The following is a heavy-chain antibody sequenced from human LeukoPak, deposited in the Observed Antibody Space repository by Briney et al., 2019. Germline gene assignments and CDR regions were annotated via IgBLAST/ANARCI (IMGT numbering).Heavy chain of an antibody. V-gene: IGHV3-23*01. Sequence: GGSLRLSCAASGFTFSSYGMSWVRQAPGKGLEWVSAISGSGGSTYYADSVKGRFTISRDNSKNTLYLQMNSLRAEDTAVYYCAKLNRGSGSDYYYYMDVRGKGTTVTVSS. CDR2: ISGSGGST. CDR1: GFTFSSYG. J-gene: IGHJ6*03. CDR3: AKLNRGSGSDYYYYMDV. D-gene: IGHD3-10*01.